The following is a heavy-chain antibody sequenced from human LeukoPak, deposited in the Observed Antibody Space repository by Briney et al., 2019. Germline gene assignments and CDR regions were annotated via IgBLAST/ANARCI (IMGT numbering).Heavy chain of an antibody. V-gene: IGHV4-39*07. CDR2: IYYSGRT. CDR1: GGSISISSYY. D-gene: IGHD6-13*01. Sequence: SETLSLTCTLSGGSISISSYYWGWIRKPPGKGLLWIWSIYYSGRTYYNPSLKSRVTISVDKSKNQFSLKLSSVTAADTAVYYCARHSAHSSTNDAFDIWGQGTMVTVSS. J-gene: IGHJ3*02. CDR3: ARHSAHSSTNDAFDI.